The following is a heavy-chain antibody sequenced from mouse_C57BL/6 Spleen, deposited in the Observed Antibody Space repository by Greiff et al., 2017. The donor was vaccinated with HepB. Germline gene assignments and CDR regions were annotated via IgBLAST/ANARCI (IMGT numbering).Heavy chain of an antibody. J-gene: IGHJ1*03. CDR2: IYPGSGST. V-gene: IGHV1-55*01. CDR3: ARNYYGSSYGYFDV. D-gene: IGHD1-1*01. CDR1: GYTFTSYW. Sequence: QVQLKQPGAELVKPGASVKMSCKASGYTFTSYWITWVKQRPGQGLEWIGDIYPGSGSTNYNEKCKSKATLTVDTSSSTAYLQLSSLTSEDSAVYYCARNYYGSSYGYFDVWGTGTTVTVSA.